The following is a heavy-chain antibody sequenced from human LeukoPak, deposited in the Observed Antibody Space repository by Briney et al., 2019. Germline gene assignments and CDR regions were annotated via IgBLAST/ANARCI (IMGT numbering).Heavy chain of an antibody. Sequence: GGSLRLSCGASGFTFTKAWMNWVRQAPGKGLEWVGRIKSKIDGGTTDYAAPVKGRFTISRDDSKNTLYLQMNSLRTEDTGVYYCTTALRWEPPDFDYWGQGTLVTVSS. CDR3: TTALRWEPPDFDY. V-gene: IGHV3-15*01. CDR1: GFTFTKAW. CDR2: IKSKIDGGTT. D-gene: IGHD1-26*01. J-gene: IGHJ4*02.